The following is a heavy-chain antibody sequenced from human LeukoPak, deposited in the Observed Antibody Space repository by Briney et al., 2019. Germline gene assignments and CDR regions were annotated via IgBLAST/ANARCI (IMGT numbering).Heavy chain of an antibody. CDR3: AGDKTTGGWYEFDY. CDR1: GFTFSSYG. V-gene: IGHV3-30*03. Sequence: GGSLRLSCAASGFTFSSYGMHWVRQAPGKGLEWVAIISYDGSNKYYADSVKGRFTISRDTSKNTVSLQMNSLRAEDTAVYYCAGDKTTGGWYEFDYWGQGTLVTVSS. J-gene: IGHJ4*02. D-gene: IGHD6-19*01. CDR2: ISYDGSNK.